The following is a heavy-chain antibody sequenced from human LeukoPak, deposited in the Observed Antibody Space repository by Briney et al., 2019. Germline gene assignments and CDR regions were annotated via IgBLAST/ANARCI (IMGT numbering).Heavy chain of an antibody. Sequence: PGRSLRLSCAASGFTFSSYAMHWVRQAPGKGLEWVAVISYDGSNKYYADSVKGRFTISRDNSKNTLYLQMNSLRAEDTAVYYCAKSDSSGTPDLYGMDVWGQGTTVTVSS. CDR1: GFTFSSYA. V-gene: IGHV3-30*18. CDR2: ISYDGSNK. J-gene: IGHJ6*02. CDR3: AKSDSSGTPDLYGMDV. D-gene: IGHD3-22*01.